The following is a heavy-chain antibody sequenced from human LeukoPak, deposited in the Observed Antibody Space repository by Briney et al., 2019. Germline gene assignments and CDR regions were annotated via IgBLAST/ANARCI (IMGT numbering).Heavy chain of an antibody. D-gene: IGHD5-24*01. J-gene: IGHJ4*02. Sequence: GAPVNVSCTASGYTFTTYAMHWVRQAPGQGLEWMGGITLSSGTSYPQKFQGRVAITRDTSITTAYMDLSRLTSDDTAVYYCARDRYGDGFAHFDYWGQGALVTVSS. CDR1: GYTFTTYA. CDR2: ITLSSGT. V-gene: IGHV1-2*02. CDR3: ARDRYGDGFAHFDY.